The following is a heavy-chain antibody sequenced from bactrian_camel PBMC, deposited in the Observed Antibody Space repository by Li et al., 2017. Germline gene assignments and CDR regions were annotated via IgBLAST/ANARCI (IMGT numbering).Heavy chain of an antibody. V-gene: IGHV3-2*01. CDR3: AAIEHGRRWWEALPDFGY. Sequence: VQLVESGGGLVQPRGSLRLSCGAFGFTFSLYYMSWVRQAPGKGLEWVSSIYSDGSKTLYADSVKGRFTISKDKDKNTAYLLMNSLKPEDTAMYYCAAIEHGRRWWEALPDFGYWGQGTQVTVS. CDR1: GFTFSLYY. J-gene: IGHJ6*01. CDR2: IYSDGSKT. D-gene: IGHD6*01.